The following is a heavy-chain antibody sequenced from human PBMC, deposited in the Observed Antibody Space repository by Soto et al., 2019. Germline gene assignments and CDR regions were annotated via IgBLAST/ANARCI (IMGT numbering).Heavy chain of an antibody. Sequence: GASVKVSCKSSGYTFINYYVHWVRQAPGQGLEWMGMINPSGGRTTYPQKFQGRVTMTRDTSTSTVYVELSSRRSEDTAVYYCASPKPYSYGSFDYWGQGTLVTVSS. CDR2: INPSGGRT. J-gene: IGHJ4*02. CDR3: ASPKPYSYGSFDY. V-gene: IGHV1-46*01. CDR1: GYTFINYY. D-gene: IGHD5-18*01.